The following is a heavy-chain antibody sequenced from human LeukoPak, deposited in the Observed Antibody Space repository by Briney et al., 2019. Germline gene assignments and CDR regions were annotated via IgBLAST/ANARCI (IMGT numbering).Heavy chain of an antibody. D-gene: IGHD6-13*01. CDR2: ISGSSSYT. CDR3: AAGTAADF. J-gene: IGHJ4*02. CDR1: GFTFSDND. V-gene: IGHV3-11*03. Sequence: PGGSLRLSCAASGFTFSDNDMSWIRQAPGKGLEWVSYISGSSSYTNYVDSVKGRFTISRDNAKNSLYLQMNSLRAEDTAVYYCAAGTAADFWGQGTLVTVSS.